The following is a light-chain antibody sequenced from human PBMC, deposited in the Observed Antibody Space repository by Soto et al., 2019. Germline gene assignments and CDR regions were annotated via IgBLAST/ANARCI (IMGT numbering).Light chain of an antibody. J-gene: IGLJ1*01. Sequence: QSALTQPASVSGSPGQSITISCTGTSSDVGDNNYVSWYQQHPGKAPKLMIYDVTHRPSGISNRFSGSKSGNTASLTISGFQAEDEADYDCSAYTSSSTLYVFGTGTKLTVL. CDR3: SAYTSSSTLYV. CDR2: DVT. V-gene: IGLV2-14*01. CDR1: SSDVGDNNY.